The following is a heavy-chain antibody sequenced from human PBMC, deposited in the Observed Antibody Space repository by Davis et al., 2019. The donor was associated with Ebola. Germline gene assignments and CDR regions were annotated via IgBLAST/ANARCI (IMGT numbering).Heavy chain of an antibody. CDR3: ARGRGGLTVFDWLLYDNWFDP. Sequence: SVKVSCKASGGTFSSYAISWVRQAPGQGLEWMGGIIPIFGTANYAQKFQGRVTMTRDTSITTGYMELSSLTSDDTAVYYCARGRGGLTVFDWLLYDNWFDPWGQGSLVTVSS. J-gene: IGHJ5*02. D-gene: IGHD3-9*01. CDR1: GGTFSSYA. V-gene: IGHV1-69*05. CDR2: IIPIFGTA.